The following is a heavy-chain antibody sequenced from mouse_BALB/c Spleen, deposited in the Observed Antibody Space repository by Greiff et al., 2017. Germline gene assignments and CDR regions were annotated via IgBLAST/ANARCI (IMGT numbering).Heavy chain of an antibody. CDR3: ARGYYGSSPFAY. CDR2: ISSGGGST. J-gene: IGHJ3*01. V-gene: IGHV5-12-1*01. Sequence: EVQGVESGGGLVKPGGSLKLSCAASGFAFSSYDMSWVRQTPEKRLEWVAYISSGGGSTYYPDTVKGRFTISRDNAKNTLYLQMSSLKSEDTAMYYCARGYYGSSPFAYWGQGTLVTVSA. D-gene: IGHD1-1*01. CDR1: GFAFSSYD.